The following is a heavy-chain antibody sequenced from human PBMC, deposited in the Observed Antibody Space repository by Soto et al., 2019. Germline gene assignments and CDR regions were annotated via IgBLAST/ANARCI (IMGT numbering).Heavy chain of an antibody. CDR3: VRARITTTPYYFDY. V-gene: IGHV3-72*01. CDR2: IRNKANSYTT. CDR1: GFTFSVHY. D-gene: IGHD1-20*01. J-gene: IGHJ4*02. Sequence: PGGSLRLSCAASGFTFSVHYMDWVRQAPGKGLEWVARIRNKANSYTTEYAASVKGRFTISRDDSKNSLYLQMNSLKTDDTAVYFCVRARITTTPYYFDYWGQGTLVTVSS.